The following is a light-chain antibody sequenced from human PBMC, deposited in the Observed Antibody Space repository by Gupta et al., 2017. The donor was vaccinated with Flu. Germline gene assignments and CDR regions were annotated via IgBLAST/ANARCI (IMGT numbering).Light chain of an antibody. V-gene: IGKV2D-29*01. CDR1: QSLLHSDGKTY. Sequence: ISCKSSQSLLHSDGKTYLSWYMQIKGQPPLLLIYVVSNRFSGVPERISGSGSGTDFTLKISRVASKDVGVYYCLQSLKFPFTFGGGTKVEIK. J-gene: IGKJ4*01. CDR3: LQSLKFPFT. CDR2: VVS.